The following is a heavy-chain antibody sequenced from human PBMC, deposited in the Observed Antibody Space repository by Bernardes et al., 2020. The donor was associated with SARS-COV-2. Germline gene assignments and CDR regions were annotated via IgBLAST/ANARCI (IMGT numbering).Heavy chain of an antibody. J-gene: IGHJ4*02. Sequence: GGSLRLSCAASGFTFSSYAMSWVRQAPGKGLEWVSAISGSGGSTYYADSVKGRFTISRDNSKNTLYLQMNSLRAEDTAVYYCAKAAEYSYGLGGPYYFDYWGQGTLVTVSS. V-gene: IGHV3-23*01. CDR1: GFTFSSYA. CDR2: ISGSGGST. D-gene: IGHD5-18*01. CDR3: AKAAEYSYGLGGPYYFDY.